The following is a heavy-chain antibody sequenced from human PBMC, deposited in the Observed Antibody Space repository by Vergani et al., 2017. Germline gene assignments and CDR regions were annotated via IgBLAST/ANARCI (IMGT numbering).Heavy chain of an antibody. CDR2: ISSSSSYI. J-gene: IGHJ4*02. D-gene: IGHD2-2*01. CDR3: ARAPSDIVVVPAATNYYFDY. V-gene: IGHV3-21*01. Sequence: EVQLVESGGGLVQPGRSLRLSCAASGFTFSSYSMNWVRQAPGKGLEWVSSISSSSSYIYYADSVKGRFTISRDNAKNSLYLQMNSLRAEDTAVYYCARAPSDIVVVPAATNYYFDYWGQGTLVTVSS. CDR1: GFTFSSYS.